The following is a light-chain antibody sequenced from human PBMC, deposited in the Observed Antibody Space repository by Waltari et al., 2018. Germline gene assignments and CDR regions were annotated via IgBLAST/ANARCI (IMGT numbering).Light chain of an antibody. CDR3: QQGSSWPPGLT. V-gene: IGKV3-11*01. J-gene: IGKJ4*01. Sequence: EVVLTQSPATLSLAPGDRANLSCRASQSVSKNLAWYQQKPGQAPRLLIYDASNRAPGIPARFSGTGSGTDFTLTISSLEPENFAVYFCQQGSSWPPGLTFGGGTKVEIQ. CDR1: QSVSKN. CDR2: DAS.